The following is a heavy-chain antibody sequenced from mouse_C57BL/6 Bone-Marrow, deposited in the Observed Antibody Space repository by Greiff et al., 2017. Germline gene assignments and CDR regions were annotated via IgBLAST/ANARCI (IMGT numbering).Heavy chain of an antibody. CDR2: LHPSDSDT. Sequence: QVQLQQSGAELVKPGASVKVSCKASGYTFTSYWMHWVKQRPGQGLEWIGRLHPSDSDTNYNQKFKGKATLTVDKSSSTAYMQLISLTSEDSAVYYCAINWDYFDYWGQGTTLTVSS. D-gene: IGHD4-1*01. J-gene: IGHJ2*01. CDR1: GYTFTSYW. CDR3: AINWDYFDY. V-gene: IGHV1-74*01.